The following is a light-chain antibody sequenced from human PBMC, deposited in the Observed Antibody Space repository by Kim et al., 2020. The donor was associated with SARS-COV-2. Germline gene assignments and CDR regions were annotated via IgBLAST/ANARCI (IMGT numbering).Light chain of an antibody. CDR1: RSVLYSSNNKNY. CDR3: QQYKITPRT. J-gene: IGKJ1*01. V-gene: IGKV4-1*01. CDR2: WTS. Sequence: DIVMTQSPDSLAVSLGESATINCKSSRSVLYSSNNKNYLAWYQQKPGQTPKLLIYWTSTRESGVPDLFSGTGSGTDFTLTISSLQAEDVAVDYCQQYKITPRTFGQGTRLEI.